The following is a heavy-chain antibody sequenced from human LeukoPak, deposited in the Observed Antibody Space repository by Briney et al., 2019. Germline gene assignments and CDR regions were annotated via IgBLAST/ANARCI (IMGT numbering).Heavy chain of an antibody. CDR3: ARRLMGGFTDWYFDL. D-gene: IGHD2-15*01. CDR1: GFTFSSYS. J-gene: IGHJ2*01. Sequence: GGSLRLSCAGSGFTFSSYSMNWVRQAPGKGLQWVSSISRSSSYIYYADSVKGRFTISRDNARNSLYLEMNSLRVEDTGFYYCARRLMGGFTDWYFDLWGRGTLVTVSS. V-gene: IGHV3-21*04. CDR2: ISRSSSYI.